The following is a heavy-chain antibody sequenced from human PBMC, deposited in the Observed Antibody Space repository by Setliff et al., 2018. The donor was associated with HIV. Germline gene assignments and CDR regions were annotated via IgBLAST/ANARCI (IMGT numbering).Heavy chain of an antibody. Sequence: APVKVSCKASGYTFNSAYINWVRQAPGQGLEWMGIINPSDGSTSYAQRFQDRVTMTTDTSTSTVHMELSNLRSEDTAVYYCARGLWLVLYYFDYWGQGTLVTVSS. J-gene: IGHJ4*02. CDR3: ARGLWLVLYYFDY. CDR1: GYTFNSAY. V-gene: IGHV1-46*02. D-gene: IGHD6-19*01. CDR2: INPSDGST.